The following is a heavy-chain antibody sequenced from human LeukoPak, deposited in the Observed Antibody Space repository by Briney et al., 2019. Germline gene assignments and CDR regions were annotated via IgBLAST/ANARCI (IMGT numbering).Heavy chain of an antibody. CDR2: ISDSGAYT. V-gene: IGHV3-23*01. D-gene: IGHD3-22*01. J-gene: IGHJ4*02. Sequence: GGSLRLSCAAPGFTFSSHAMTWVRQAPGKGLEWVSAISDSGAYTHYADSVKGRFIISRDNSKNTLYLQMNSLRAEDTAVYYCAKEFYYDSSGFPSLYFDFWGQGTLVTVSS. CDR3: AKEFYYDSSGFPSLYFDF. CDR1: GFTFSSHA.